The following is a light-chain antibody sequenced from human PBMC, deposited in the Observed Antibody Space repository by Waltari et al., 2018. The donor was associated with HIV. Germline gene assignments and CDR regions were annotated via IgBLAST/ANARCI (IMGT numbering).Light chain of an antibody. CDR1: SSNIGTNY. J-gene: IGLJ3*02. CDR2: END. Sequence: QSVLTQPPSVSAAPGQKVTISCSGSSSNIGTNYVSWYQQFPGTAPKFLIYENDQRPSGVPARFSGPKPGTSATLAITGLQTGDEADYYCGTWENSLNTWVFGGGTRLTVL. V-gene: IGLV1-51*02. CDR3: GTWENSLNTWV.